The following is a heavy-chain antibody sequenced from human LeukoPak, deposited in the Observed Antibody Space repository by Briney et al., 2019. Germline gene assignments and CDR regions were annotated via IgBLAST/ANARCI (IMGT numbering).Heavy chain of an antibody. CDR2: ISGSGGST. D-gene: IGHD6-13*01. CDR3: AEIFIAAQPIDF. Sequence: GGSLSLSCAASGFTFSTYGVYWVRQAPGKGLEWVSAISGSGGSTYYADSVKGRFTTSRDNSKNTLYLQMNSLRAEDAAVYYCAEIFIAAQPIDFWGQGTLVTVSS. CDR1: GFTFSTYG. V-gene: IGHV3-23*01. J-gene: IGHJ4*02.